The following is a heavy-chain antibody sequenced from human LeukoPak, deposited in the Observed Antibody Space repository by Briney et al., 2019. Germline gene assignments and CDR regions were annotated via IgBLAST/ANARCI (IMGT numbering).Heavy chain of an antibody. CDR1: GYTFTSSG. CDR2: INAYNGNT. CDR3: ARGEYNYFDY. D-gene: IGHD3-10*01. Sequence: ASVKVSCKASGYTFTSSGISWVRQAPGEGLEWMGWINAYNGNTNYVQNLQGRATMTTDTSTSTAYMELRSLRSDDTAVYYCARGEYNYFDYWAREPWSPSPQ. J-gene: IGHJ4*02. V-gene: IGHV1-18*01.